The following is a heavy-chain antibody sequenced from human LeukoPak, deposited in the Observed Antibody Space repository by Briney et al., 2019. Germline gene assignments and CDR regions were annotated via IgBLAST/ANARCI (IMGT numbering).Heavy chain of an antibody. Sequence: PGGSLRLSCAASGFTFSSYAMSWVRQAPGKGLEWVSAISGSGGSTYYADSVKGRFTISRDNSKNTLYLQMNSLRAEDTAVYYCAKRTDPDYYDSSGYYPFDYWGQGTLVTVSS. V-gene: IGHV3-23*01. J-gene: IGHJ4*02. CDR3: AKRTDPDYYDSSGYYPFDY. D-gene: IGHD3-22*01. CDR2: ISGSGGST. CDR1: GFTFSSYA.